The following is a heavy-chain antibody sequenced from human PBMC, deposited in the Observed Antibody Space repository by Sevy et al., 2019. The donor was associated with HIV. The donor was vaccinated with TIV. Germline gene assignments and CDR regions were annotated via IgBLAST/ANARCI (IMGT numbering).Heavy chain of an antibody. V-gene: IGHV3-7*01. J-gene: IGHJ4*02. CDR2: INQDGSVK. Sequence: GGSLGLSCVASGFSLNNYWMNWVRQAPGKGLEWMANINQDGSVKYYVDSVRGRFTISRDNARNLVFLQMSSLRVDDSALYYCVRAIAKDGSFWGQGTLVTVSS. D-gene: IGHD6-13*01. CDR1: GFSLNNYW. CDR3: VRAIAKDGSF.